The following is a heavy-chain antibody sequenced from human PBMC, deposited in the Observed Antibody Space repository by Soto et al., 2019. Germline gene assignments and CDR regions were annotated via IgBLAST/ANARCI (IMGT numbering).Heavy chain of an antibody. D-gene: IGHD3-3*01. CDR3: ARGGPPXDFWSGYPTLFSYYFDY. CDR1: GYTFTSYG. Sequence: ASVKVSCKASGYTFTSYGISWVRQAPGQGLEWMGWISAYNGNTNYAQKLQGRVTMTTDTSTSTAYMELRSLRSDDTAVYYCARGGPPXDFWSGYPTLFSYYFDYWGQGTLVTVSS. V-gene: IGHV1-18*04. J-gene: IGHJ4*02. CDR2: ISAYNGNT.